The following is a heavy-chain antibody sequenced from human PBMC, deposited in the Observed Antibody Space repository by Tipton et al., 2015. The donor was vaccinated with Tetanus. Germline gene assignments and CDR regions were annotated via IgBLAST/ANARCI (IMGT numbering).Heavy chain of an antibody. V-gene: IGHV1-2*02. CDR3: ARDRGDYIFYGMDV. J-gene: IGHJ6*02. CDR1: GYTFTGYY. Sequence: QLVQSGAEMEKPGASVKVSCKASGYTFTGYYIYWVRQAPGQGLEWMGWIDPNSGGTVYAQKFQGRVTMTRDTSISTAYMELSSLRSGDTAVFYCARDRGDYIFYGMDVWGPGTTVTV. D-gene: IGHD3-22*01. CDR2: IDPNSGGT.